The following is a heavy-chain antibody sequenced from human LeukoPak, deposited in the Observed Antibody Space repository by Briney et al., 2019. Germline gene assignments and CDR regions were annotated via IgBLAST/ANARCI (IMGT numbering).Heavy chain of an antibody. CDR3: ARVEEGYGSGRRENYYYYYMDV. CDR1: GFTFDDYG. J-gene: IGHJ6*03. V-gene: IGHV3-23*01. D-gene: IGHD3-10*01. CDR2: ISGSGDRT. Sequence: GGSLRLSCAASGFTFDDYGMSWVRQAPGKGLEWVSGISGSGDRTYYEDSVKGRFTISRDNSKNTLYLQMNSLRAEDTAVYYCARVEEGYGSGRRENYYYYYMDVWGKGTTVTISS.